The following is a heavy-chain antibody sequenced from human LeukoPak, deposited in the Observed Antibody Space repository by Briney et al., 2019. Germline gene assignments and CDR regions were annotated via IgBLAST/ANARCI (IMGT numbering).Heavy chain of an antibody. V-gene: IGHV3-21*01. CDR1: GFTFSTHS. D-gene: IGHD1-20*01. J-gene: IGHJ4*02. CDR3: ARTNWNDY. Sequence: GGSLRLSCAASGFTFSTHSMNCVRQPPGKGLEWVSSISGSSTYIYYADSVKGRFTVSRDNAKNSLYLQMNSLRAEDTAVYYCARTNWNDYWGQGTLVTVSS. CDR2: ISGSSTYI.